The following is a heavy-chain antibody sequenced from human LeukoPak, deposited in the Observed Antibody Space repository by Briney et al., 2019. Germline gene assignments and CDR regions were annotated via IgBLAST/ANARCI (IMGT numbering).Heavy chain of an antibody. CDR3: ARLKRVTMARGVIPTGFDP. CDR2: INHSGST. Sequence: SETLSLTCAVYGGSFSGYYWSWIRQPPGKGLEWIGEINHSGSTNYNPSLKSRVTISVDTSKNQFSLKLSSVTAADTAVYYCARLKRVTMARGVIPTGFDPWGQGTLVTVSS. CDR1: GGSFSGYY. V-gene: IGHV4-34*01. J-gene: IGHJ5*02. D-gene: IGHD3-10*01.